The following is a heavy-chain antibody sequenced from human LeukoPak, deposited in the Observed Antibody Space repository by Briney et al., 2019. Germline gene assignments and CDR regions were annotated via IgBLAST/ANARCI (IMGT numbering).Heavy chain of an antibody. CDR2: IKQDGSEK. CDR1: GFTFSSYW. Sequence: PGGSLRLSCAASGFTFSSYWMSWVRQAPGKGLEWVANIKQDGSEKYYVDSVKGRFTISRDNAKNSLYLQMNSLRVEDTGVYHCAREGEAFDYWGQGTLVTVSS. J-gene: IGHJ4*02. CDR3: AREGEAFDY. V-gene: IGHV3-7*01. D-gene: IGHD3-16*01.